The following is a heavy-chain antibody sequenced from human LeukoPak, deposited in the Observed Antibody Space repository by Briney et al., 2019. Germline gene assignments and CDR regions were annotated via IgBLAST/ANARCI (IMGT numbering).Heavy chain of an antibody. V-gene: IGHV3-23*01. CDR3: AKLGCTGTFCYANY. D-gene: IGHD2-2*01. J-gene: IGHJ4*02. CDR1: GFTFGSYA. Sequence: PGGSLRLSCAASGFTFGSYAMTWVRQTPGKGLEWVSVISGGGDSADYADSMKGRFTISRDNSKNTLYLQMNSLRAEDTALYYCAKLGCTGTFCYANYWGQGTLVTVSS. CDR2: ISGGGDSA.